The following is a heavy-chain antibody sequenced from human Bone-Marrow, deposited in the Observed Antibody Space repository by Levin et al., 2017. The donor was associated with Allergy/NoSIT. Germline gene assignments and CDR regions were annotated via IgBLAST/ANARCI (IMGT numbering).Heavy chain of an antibody. CDR3: VREQRGGAWDV. J-gene: IGHJ6*02. CDR1: GYTFTDYY. Sequence: AASVKVSCKPSGYTFTDYYVHWVRQAPGQGLEWMGIIKPNSGYTDYPQKFQGRVTMTSDTSITTVYMELSGLRSDDAAIYYCVREQRGGAWDVWGQGTTVTVSS. D-gene: IGHD1-1*01. CDR2: IKPNSGYT. V-gene: IGHV1-2*02.